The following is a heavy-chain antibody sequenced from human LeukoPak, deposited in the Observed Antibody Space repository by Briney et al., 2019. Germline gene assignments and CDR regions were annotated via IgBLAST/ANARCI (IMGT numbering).Heavy chain of an antibody. D-gene: IGHD1-26*01. J-gene: IGHJ4*02. Sequence: GGSLRLSCAASGFSISAYEMHWVRQAPGKGLEWVAVISGDGNVQLYSDSVKGRFTISRDTSKTTLYFQMNSLRAEDTAVYYCAKDLPPGAPDYFDYWGQGTLVTVSS. CDR1: GFSISAYE. V-gene: IGHV3-30-3*01. CDR3: AKDLPPGAPDYFDY. CDR2: ISGDGNVQ.